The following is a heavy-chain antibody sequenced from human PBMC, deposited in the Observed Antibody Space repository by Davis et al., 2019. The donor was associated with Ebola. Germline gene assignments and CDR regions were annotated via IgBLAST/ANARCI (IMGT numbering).Heavy chain of an antibody. Sequence: GESLKISCAASGFTFSSYAMSWVRQAPGKGLEWVSAISGSGGSTYYADSVKGRFTISRDNSKNTLYLQMNSLRAEDTAVYYCAKDQRITMIVVVTGWFDPWGQGTLVTVSS. CDR2: ISGSGGST. CDR1: GFTFSSYA. V-gene: IGHV3-23*01. J-gene: IGHJ5*02. D-gene: IGHD3-22*01. CDR3: AKDQRITMIVVVTGWFDP.